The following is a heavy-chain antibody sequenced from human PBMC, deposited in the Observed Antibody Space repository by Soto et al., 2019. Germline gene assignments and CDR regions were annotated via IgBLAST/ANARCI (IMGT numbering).Heavy chain of an antibody. J-gene: IGHJ3*02. CDR1: GFAFSSYG. V-gene: IGHV3-30*18. CDR3: AKDLLMGVGFDI. CDR2: ISYDGSNK. Sequence: GGSLRLSCAASGFAFSSYGMHWVRQAPGKGLEWVAVISYDGSNKYYADSVKGRFTISRDNSKNTLYLQMNSLRAEDTAVYYWAKDLLMGVGFDIWGQGTMVTVSS. D-gene: IGHD3-16*01.